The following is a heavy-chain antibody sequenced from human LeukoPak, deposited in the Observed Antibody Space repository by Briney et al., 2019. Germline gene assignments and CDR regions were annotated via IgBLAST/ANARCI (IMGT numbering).Heavy chain of an antibody. CDR2: INPNSGGT. J-gene: IGHJ4*02. Sequence: ASVKVSCTASGYTFTGYYMHWVRQAPGQGLEWMGWINPNSGGTNYAQKFQGRVTMTRDTSISTAYMELSRLRSDDTAVYYCASPSTLYYYDSSFDYWGQGTLVTVSS. V-gene: IGHV1-2*02. CDR3: ASPSTLYYYDSSFDY. CDR1: GYTFTGYY. D-gene: IGHD3-22*01.